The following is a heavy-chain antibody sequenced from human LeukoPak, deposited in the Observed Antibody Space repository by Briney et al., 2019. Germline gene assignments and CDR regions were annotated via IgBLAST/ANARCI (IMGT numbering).Heavy chain of an antibody. Sequence: SETLSLTCAVYGGSFSGYYWSWIRQPPGKELEWIGEINHSGSTNYNPSLKSRVTISVDTSKNQFSLKLSSVTAADTAVYYCARERRRYYGSGSYYPLGGMDVWGKGTTVTVSS. J-gene: IGHJ6*04. V-gene: IGHV4-34*01. D-gene: IGHD3-10*01. CDR2: INHSGST. CDR1: GGSFSGYY. CDR3: ARERRRYYGSGSYYPLGGMDV.